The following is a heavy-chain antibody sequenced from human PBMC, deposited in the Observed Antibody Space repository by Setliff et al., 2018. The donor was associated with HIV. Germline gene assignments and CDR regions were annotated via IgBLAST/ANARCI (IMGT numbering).Heavy chain of an antibody. CDR2: ISAYNGNT. D-gene: IGHD3-9*01. CDR1: GYTFTSYG. J-gene: IGHJ3*02. Sequence: ASVKVSCKASGYTFTSYGISWVRQAPGQGLEWMGWISAYNGNTNYAQKLQGRVTMTTDTSTSTAYMELRSLRSDDTAVYYCARDYAYDILTGYYSPPDAFDIWCQGTMVTVSS. CDR3: ARDYAYDILTGYYSPPDAFDI. V-gene: IGHV1-18*01.